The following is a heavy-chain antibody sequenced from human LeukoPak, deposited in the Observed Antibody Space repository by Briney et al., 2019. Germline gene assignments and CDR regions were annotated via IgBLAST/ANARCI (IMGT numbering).Heavy chain of an antibody. CDR2: IRYDGSNK. CDR3: AKDGNWAFDI. CDR1: GFTFSSYG. D-gene: IGHD4-23*01. J-gene: IGHJ3*02. Sequence: GGSLRLSCAASGFTFSSYGMHWVRQAPGKGLEWVAFIRYDGSNKYYADSVKGRSTISRDNSKNTLYLQMNSLRAEDTAVYYCAKDGNWAFDIWGQGTMVTVSS. V-gene: IGHV3-30*02.